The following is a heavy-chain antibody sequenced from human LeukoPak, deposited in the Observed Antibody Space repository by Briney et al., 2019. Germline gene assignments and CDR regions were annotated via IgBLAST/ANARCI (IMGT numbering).Heavy chain of an antibody. CDR2: INAGNGNT. CDR3: ASADAVAGTDYYYGMDV. Sequence: ASVKVSCKASGYTFTSYAMHWVRQAPGQRLEWMGWINAGNGNTKYSQKFQGRVTTTRDTSASTAYMELSSLRSEDTAVYYCASADAVAGTDYYYGMDVWGQGTTVTVSS. CDR1: GYTFTSYA. V-gene: IGHV1-3*01. J-gene: IGHJ6*02. D-gene: IGHD6-19*01.